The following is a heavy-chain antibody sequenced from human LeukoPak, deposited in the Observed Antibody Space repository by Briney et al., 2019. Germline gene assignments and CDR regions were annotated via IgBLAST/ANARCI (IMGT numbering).Heavy chain of an antibody. CDR2: ISSTSSYI. Sequence: GGSLRLSCAASGFSFITYNMNWVRQAPGKGLEWVSSISSTSSYIYYADSVKGRFTISRDNAKNSLYLQMNSLRAEDTAVYYCANVWGVVVAARFWGKGTTVSISS. CDR1: GFSFITYN. D-gene: IGHD2-15*01. CDR3: ANVWGVVVAARF. J-gene: IGHJ6*04. V-gene: IGHV3-21*01.